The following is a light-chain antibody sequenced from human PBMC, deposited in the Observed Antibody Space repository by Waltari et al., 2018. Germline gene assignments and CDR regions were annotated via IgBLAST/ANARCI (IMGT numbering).Light chain of an antibody. J-gene: IGLJ2*01. CDR1: SSDVGTYNY. CDR2: DVS. V-gene: IGLV2-14*03. CDR3: SSYITTSTLEL. Sequence: QSALTQPASVSGSPGQSITISCTGTSSDVGTYNYVSWYQQHPGKAPKLLIYDVSYRRSWVLYHLSGAKTGDTASRTIFGLQAEEEADDYGSSYITTSTLELFGGGTSLTVL.